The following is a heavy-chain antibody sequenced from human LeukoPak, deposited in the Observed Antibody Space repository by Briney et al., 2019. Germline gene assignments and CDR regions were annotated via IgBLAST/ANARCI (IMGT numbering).Heavy chain of an antibody. CDR1: GFTFSSYS. Sequence: GGSLRLSCAASGFTFSSYSMMWVRQAPGKGLEWVSYISSSSTTIHYADSVEGRFTISRDNAKNSVYLQMNSLRAEDTALYYCARGSGRYVYGDFDYWGQGTLVTVSS. CDR2: ISSSSTTI. V-gene: IGHV3-48*01. J-gene: IGHJ4*02. D-gene: IGHD1-26*01. CDR3: ARGSGRYVYGDFDY.